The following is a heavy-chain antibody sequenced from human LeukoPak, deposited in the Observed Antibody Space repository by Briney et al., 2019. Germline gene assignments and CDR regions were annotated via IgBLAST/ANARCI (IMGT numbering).Heavy chain of an antibody. CDR2: INPNSGGT. CDR1: GYTFTGYY. Sequence: ASVKVSCKASGYTFTGYYMHWVRQAPGQGLEWMGWINPNSGGTNYAQKFQGRVTTTRDTSISTAYMELSRLRSDDTAVYYCATDSGIAVAHGGDYWGQGTLVTVSS. J-gene: IGHJ4*02. V-gene: IGHV1-2*02. CDR3: ATDSGIAVAHGGDY. D-gene: IGHD6-19*01.